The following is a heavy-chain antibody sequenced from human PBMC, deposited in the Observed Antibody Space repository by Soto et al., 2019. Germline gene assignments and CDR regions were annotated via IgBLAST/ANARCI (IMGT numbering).Heavy chain of an antibody. D-gene: IGHD3-22*01. CDR1: GYTLSVYG. CDR2: ISTYNGDT. V-gene: IGHV1-18*01. J-gene: IGHJ6*02. Sequence: GASVKVSCKTSGYTLSVYGLSWVRQAPGEGLEWMGWISTYNGDTNYAQKFQGRVTMTTDTSTSTAYMELRRLRSDDTAVYYCAREYDSSGYYAYYYYGMDVWGQGTTVTVSS. CDR3: AREYDSSGYYAYYYYGMDV.